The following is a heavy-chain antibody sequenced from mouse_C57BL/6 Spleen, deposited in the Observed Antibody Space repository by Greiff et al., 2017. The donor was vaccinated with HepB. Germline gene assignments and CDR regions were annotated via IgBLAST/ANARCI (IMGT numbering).Heavy chain of an antibody. CDR2: IYPGSGNT. CDR3: ARGTTGY. Sequence: QVQLQQSGAELVRPGASVKLSCKASGYTFTDYYINWVKQRPGQGLEWIARIYPGSGNTYYNEKFKGKATLTAEKSSSTAYMQLSSLTSEDSAVYFCARGTTGYWGQGTTLTVSS. J-gene: IGHJ2*01. CDR1: GYTFTDYY. V-gene: IGHV1-76*01. D-gene: IGHD1-1*01.